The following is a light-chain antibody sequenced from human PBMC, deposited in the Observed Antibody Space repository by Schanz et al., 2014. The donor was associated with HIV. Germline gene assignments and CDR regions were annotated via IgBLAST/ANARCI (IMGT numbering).Light chain of an antibody. CDR3: QSYDSSLSGNVV. Sequence: QSALTQPASVSGSPGQSITISCTGTTSDVGSYNLVSWYQQHPGKAPKLMIYDVSNRPSGISSRFSGSKSGTSASLAITGLQAEDEADYYCQSYDSSLSGNVVFGGGTKLTVL. CDR1: TSDVGSYNL. CDR2: DVS. V-gene: IGLV2-14*02. J-gene: IGLJ2*01.